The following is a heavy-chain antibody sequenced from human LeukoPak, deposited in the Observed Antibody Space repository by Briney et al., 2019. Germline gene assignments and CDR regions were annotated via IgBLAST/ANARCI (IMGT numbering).Heavy chain of an antibody. Sequence: GGSLRLSCAASGFTFSSYDMHWVRQATGKGLGWVSAIGTAGDTYYPGSVKGRFTISRENAKNSLYLQMNSLRAGDTAVYYCARGLTDGQGNYYYMDVWGKGTTVTVSS. J-gene: IGHJ6*03. CDR3: ARGLTDGQGNYYYMDV. CDR1: GFTFSSYD. CDR2: IGTAGDT. D-gene: IGHD3-16*01. V-gene: IGHV3-13*01.